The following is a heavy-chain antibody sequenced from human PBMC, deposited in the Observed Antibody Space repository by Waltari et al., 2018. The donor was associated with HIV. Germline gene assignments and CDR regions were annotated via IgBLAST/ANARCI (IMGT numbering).Heavy chain of an antibody. D-gene: IGHD2-21*01. Sequence: EVQLLESGGGLVQPGGSLRLSCAASGFAFSSFAMSWVGQAPGKGLEWVSAISGSGGSTYYADSVKGRFTISRDNSKNTLYLQMNSLRAEDTAVYYCAKGCGSGYYYYGMDVWGQGTTVTVSS. CDR2: ISGSGGST. V-gene: IGHV3-23*01. CDR1: GFAFSSFA. J-gene: IGHJ6*02. CDR3: AKGCGSGYYYYGMDV.